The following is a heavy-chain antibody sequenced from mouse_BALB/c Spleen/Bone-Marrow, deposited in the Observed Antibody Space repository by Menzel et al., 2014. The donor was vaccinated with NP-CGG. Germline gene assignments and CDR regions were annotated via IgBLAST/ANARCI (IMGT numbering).Heavy chain of an antibody. CDR1: GYTFSSYW. CDR2: ILPGGGST. CDR3: AREDIATVVEMDY. J-gene: IGHJ4*01. Sequence: VMLVESGAELMKPGASVKLSCKATGYTFSSYWLEWVKQRPGHGLEWIGEILPGGGSTNYNEKFKGKATFTADTSSNTAYVQLSSLTSEDSAVYYCAREDIATVVEMDYWGQGTSVTVSS. V-gene: IGHV1-9*01. D-gene: IGHD1-1*01.